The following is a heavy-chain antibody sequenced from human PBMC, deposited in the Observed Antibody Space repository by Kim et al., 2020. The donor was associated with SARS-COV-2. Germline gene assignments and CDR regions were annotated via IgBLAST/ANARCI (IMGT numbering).Heavy chain of an antibody. Sequence: TFYADSVKGRFTISRDNSKNTLYLQMNSLRAEDTAVYYCARDGASSGLDYWGQGTLVTVSS. CDR2: T. V-gene: IGHV3-53*01. J-gene: IGHJ4*02. D-gene: IGHD6-19*01. CDR3: ARDGASSGLDY.